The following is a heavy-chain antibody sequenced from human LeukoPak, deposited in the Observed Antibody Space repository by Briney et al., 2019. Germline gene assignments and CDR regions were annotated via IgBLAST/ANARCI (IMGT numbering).Heavy chain of an antibody. J-gene: IGHJ4*02. CDR1: AFTFNTYW. Sequence: GGSLRLSCAASAFTFNTYWMHWVRQVPGRGLEWVSRINGDESSTNYADSVKGRFTISRDNAKNSLYLQMNSLRAEDTAVYYCARDSLGSLDYWGQGILVTVSS. V-gene: IGHV3-74*01. CDR3: ARDSLGSLDY. CDR2: INGDESST. D-gene: IGHD1-26*01.